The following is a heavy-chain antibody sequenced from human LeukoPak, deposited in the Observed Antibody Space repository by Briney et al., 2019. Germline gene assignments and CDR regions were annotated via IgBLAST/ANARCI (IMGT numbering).Heavy chain of an antibody. V-gene: IGHV3-74*01. CDR3: ARDVRTYDSSGDYLDAFGI. Sequence: GGSLRLSCAASGFTFSTYWMHWVRQAPGKGLAWVSRITSDVSSTSYADSVKGRFTISRDNTKNTLYLRMKSLRAEDTAVYYCARDVRTYDSSGDYLDAFGIWGQGTMVTVSS. CDR1: GFTFSTYW. D-gene: IGHD3-22*01. J-gene: IGHJ3*02. CDR2: ITSDVSST.